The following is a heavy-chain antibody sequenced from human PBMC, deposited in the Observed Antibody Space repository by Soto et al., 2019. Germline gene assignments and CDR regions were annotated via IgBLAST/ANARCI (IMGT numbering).Heavy chain of an antibody. CDR3: ARDAVLRYFHWSFAY. D-gene: IGHD3-9*01. Sequence: GGSLRLCCAASGFTFSSYAMHWVRQAPGKGLEYVSAISSNGGSTYYANSVKGRFTISRDNSKNTLYLQMGSLRAEDMAVYYCARDAVLRYFHWSFAYWGQGTQVTVSS. J-gene: IGHJ4*02. CDR1: GFTFSSYA. CDR2: ISSNGGST. V-gene: IGHV3-64*01.